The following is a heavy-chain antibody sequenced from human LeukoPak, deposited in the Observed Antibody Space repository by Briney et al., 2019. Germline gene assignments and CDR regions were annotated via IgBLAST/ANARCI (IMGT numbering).Heavy chain of an antibody. CDR2: IYYSGST. D-gene: IGHD2-2*01. CDR1: GGSISSSSYY. J-gene: IGHJ4*02. V-gene: IGHV4-39*07. Sequence: PSETLSLTCTVSGGSISSSSYYWGWIRQPPGKGLEWIGSIYYSGSTYYNPSLKSRVTISVDTSKNQFSLKLSSVTAADTAVYYCARDQRYCSSTSCIPFDYWGQGTLVTVSS. CDR3: ARDQRYCSSTSCIPFDY.